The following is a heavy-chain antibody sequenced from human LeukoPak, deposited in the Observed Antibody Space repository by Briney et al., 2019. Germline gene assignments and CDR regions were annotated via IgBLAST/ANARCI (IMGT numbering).Heavy chain of an antibody. Sequence: SETLSLTCTVSGGSISSGSYYWSWIRQPAGKGLEWIVRIYTSGSTNYNPSLKSRVTISVDTSKNQFSLKLSSVTAADTAVYYCAREEGCSSTSCYTGLPFQHWGQGTLVTVSS. V-gene: IGHV4-61*02. J-gene: IGHJ1*01. CDR3: AREEGCSSTSCYTGLPFQH. CDR2: IYTSGST. CDR1: GGSISSGSYY. D-gene: IGHD2-2*02.